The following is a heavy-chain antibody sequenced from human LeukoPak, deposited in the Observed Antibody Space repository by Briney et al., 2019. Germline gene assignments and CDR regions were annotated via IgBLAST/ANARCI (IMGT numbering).Heavy chain of an antibody. Sequence: GSLRLSCAASEFTFSSYAMSWVRQAPGKGLEWVSAISGSGGSTYYADSVKGRFTISRDNSKNTLYLQMNSLRAEDTAVYYCAKVGAYCGGDCLWDYYMDVWGKGTTVTVSS. CDR2: ISGSGGST. V-gene: IGHV3-23*01. CDR1: EFTFSSYA. J-gene: IGHJ6*03. D-gene: IGHD2-21*02. CDR3: AKVGAYCGGDCLWDYYMDV.